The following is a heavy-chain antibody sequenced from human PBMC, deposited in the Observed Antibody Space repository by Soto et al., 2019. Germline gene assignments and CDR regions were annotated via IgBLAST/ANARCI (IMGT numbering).Heavy chain of an antibody. CDR3: ARLETIINYYYYMGV. CDR2: IYYSGST. J-gene: IGHJ6*03. Sequence: SETLSLTCTVSGGSINSSSYYWGWIRQPPGKGLEWIGTIYYSGSTNYNPSLKSRVTISGDTSQNQFSLKLSSVTAADTAVYYCARLETIINYYYYMGVWGKGTTVTVSS. V-gene: IGHV4-39*01. CDR1: GGSINSSSYY. D-gene: IGHD3-3*01.